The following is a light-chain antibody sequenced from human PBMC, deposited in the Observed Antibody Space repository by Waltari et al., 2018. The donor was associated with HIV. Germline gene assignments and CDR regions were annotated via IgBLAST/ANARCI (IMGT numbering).Light chain of an antibody. J-gene: IGLJ2*01. Sequence: QPALTQPPSASGPPGQSATISCTGTTSDIGDYDHAPGYQHQPGEAPKLLIYEVLNRPSGVPHRFSGSKSGNTASLTVSGLQAEDEADYYCSSYGGNSNVIFGGGTKLTVL. CDR2: EVL. V-gene: IGLV2-8*01. CDR1: TSDIGDYDH. CDR3: SSYGGNSNVI.